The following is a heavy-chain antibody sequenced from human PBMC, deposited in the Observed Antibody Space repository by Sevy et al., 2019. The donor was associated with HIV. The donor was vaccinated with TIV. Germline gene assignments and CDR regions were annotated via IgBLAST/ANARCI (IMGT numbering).Heavy chain of an antibody. D-gene: IGHD3-22*01. CDR2: IKQGGNEQ. CDR3: AREGVIYDDDGPDFDDAFDI. V-gene: IGHV3-7*01. Sequence: GGSLRLSCAASAFSLSNYYMTWVRQAPGKGLEWVANIKQGGNEQFYLESVKGRFTISRDDSKNSVYLQMTSLRAEDTAVYYCAREGVIYDDDGPDFDDAFDIWGHGTMVTVSS. J-gene: IGHJ3*02. CDR1: AFSLSNYY.